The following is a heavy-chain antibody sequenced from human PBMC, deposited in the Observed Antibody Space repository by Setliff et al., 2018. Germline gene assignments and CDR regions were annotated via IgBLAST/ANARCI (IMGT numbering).Heavy chain of an antibody. V-gene: IGHV4-39*01. CDR3: GRGFSRIEGWGNWFDP. J-gene: IGHJ5*02. CDR1: GDSINSYPYY. Sequence: SETLSLTCTVSGDSINSYPYYWGWLRQAPGKGLEWIGNIYDSGSSNYNASLKSRLIITRGTSKNQISLQLTSVTAADTAVYYCGRGFSRIEGWGNWFDPWGQGILVTVSS. CDR2: IYDSGSS. D-gene: IGHD2-15*01.